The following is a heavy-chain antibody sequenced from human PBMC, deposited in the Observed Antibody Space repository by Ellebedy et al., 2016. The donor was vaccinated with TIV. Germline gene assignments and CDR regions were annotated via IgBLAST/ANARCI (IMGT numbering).Heavy chain of an antibody. CDR3: ARVGKRGYYYMGV. J-gene: IGHJ6*03. V-gene: IGHV3-53*01. CDR1: GLTFSSSA. CDR2: IYSGGST. Sequence: GESLKISXAASGLTFSSSAMSWVRQAPGKGLEWVSVIYSGGSTYYADSVKGRFSISRDNSKNTLYLQINTLRAEDTAVYYCARVGKRGYYYMGVWGKGTTVTVSS. D-gene: IGHD3-10*01.